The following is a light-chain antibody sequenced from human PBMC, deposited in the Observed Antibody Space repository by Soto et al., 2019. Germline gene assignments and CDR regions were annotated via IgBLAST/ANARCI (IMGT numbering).Light chain of an antibody. CDR3: HQYYNRPPWT. CDR1: RSVDTD. Sequence: DIEMTQSPATLSVSPGDSATLSCRASRSVDTDLAWYQQKPGQAPRLLVFATSARATGVPDRFRGSRSGTDFTLTISSLQPEDSATYYCHQYYNRPPWTFGQGTKVDIK. J-gene: IGKJ1*01. CDR2: ATS. V-gene: IGKV3-15*01.